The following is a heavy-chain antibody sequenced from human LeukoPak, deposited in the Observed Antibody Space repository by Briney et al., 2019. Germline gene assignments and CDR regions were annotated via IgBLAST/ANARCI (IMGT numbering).Heavy chain of an antibody. V-gene: IGHV1-69*05. D-gene: IGHD2-2*01. Sequence: SVKVSCKASGGTFISYAISWVRQAPGQGLEWMGGIIPIFGTANYAQKFQGRVTITTDESTSTAYMELSSLRSEDTAVYYCARVRSAYCSSTSCPFDYWGQGTLVTVSS. CDR1: GGTFISYA. J-gene: IGHJ4*02. CDR3: ARVRSAYCSSTSCPFDY. CDR2: IIPIFGTA.